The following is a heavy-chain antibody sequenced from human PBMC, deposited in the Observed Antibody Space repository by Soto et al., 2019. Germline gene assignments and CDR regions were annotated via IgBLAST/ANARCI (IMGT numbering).Heavy chain of an antibody. CDR1: GFSFSAYA. CDR3: ARASGYGYTFGYVYFDY. CDR2: VTGSSNT. V-gene: IGHV3-23*01. Sequence: GGSLRLSCAASGFSFSAYALNWVRQAPGKGLEWVSTVTGSSNTYYADSVRGRSTISRDDSKRTLYLQMNTLRAEDAAVYYCARASGYGYTFGYVYFDYWGQGTLVTVSS. J-gene: IGHJ4*02. D-gene: IGHD5-18*01.